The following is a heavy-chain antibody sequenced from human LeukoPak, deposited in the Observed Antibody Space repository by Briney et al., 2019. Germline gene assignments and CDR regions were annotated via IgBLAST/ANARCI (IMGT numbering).Heavy chain of an antibody. D-gene: IGHD3-16*02. CDR1: GFTFSTYS. CDR2: ISSSSSYI. V-gene: IGHV3-21*01. Sequence: GGSLRLSCAASGFTFSTYSMNWVRQAPGKGLEWVSSISSSSSYIYYADSVKGRFTISRDNAKNSLYLQMNSLRAEDTAVYYCARGVFGGVIVPFDYWGQGTLVTVSS. J-gene: IGHJ4*02. CDR3: ARGVFGGVIVPFDY.